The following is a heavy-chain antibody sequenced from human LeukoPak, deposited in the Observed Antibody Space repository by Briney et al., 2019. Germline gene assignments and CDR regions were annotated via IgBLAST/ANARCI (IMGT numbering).Heavy chain of an antibody. D-gene: IGHD4-11*01. CDR2: FDPEDGET. V-gene: IGHV1-24*01. CDR3: ASPRNTVSGPYYYHYMDV. Sequence: ASVKDSCKVSGYTLTELSMHWVRQAPGKGLEWMGGFDPEDGETIYAQKFQGRVTMTEDPSTDTAYMELSSLRSEDTAVYYCASPRNTVSGPYYYHYMDVWGKGTTVTVSS. CDR1: GYTLTELS. J-gene: IGHJ6*03.